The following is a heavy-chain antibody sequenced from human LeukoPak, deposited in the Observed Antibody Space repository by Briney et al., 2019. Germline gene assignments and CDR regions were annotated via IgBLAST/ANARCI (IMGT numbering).Heavy chain of an antibody. CDR3: ARDYYDSSGYHSFDY. Sequence: GGSLRPSCAASGFTFSSYWMHWVRQAPGKGLVWVSRINSDGSSTSYADSVKGRFTISRDNAKNTLYLQMNSLRAEDTAVYYCARDYYDSSGYHSFDYWGQGTLVTVSS. D-gene: IGHD3-22*01. CDR1: GFTFSSYW. V-gene: IGHV3-74*01. CDR2: INSDGSST. J-gene: IGHJ4*02.